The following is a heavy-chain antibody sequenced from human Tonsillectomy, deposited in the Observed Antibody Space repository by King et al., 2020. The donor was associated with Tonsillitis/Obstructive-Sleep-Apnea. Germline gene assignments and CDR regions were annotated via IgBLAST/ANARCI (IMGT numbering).Heavy chain of an antibody. CDR1: GFTFTSSA. Sequence: QLVQSGPEVKKPGTSVKVSCKASGFTFTSSAMQWVRQARGQRLEWIGWIVVGSGNTNYAQKFQERVTITRDMSTSTAYMELSSLRSEDTAVYYCAADGPIVGATNLKLDYYYGMDVWGQGTTVTVSS. V-gene: IGHV1-58*02. D-gene: IGHD1-26*01. J-gene: IGHJ6*02. CDR2: IVVGSGNT. CDR3: AADGPIVGATNLKLDYYYGMDV.